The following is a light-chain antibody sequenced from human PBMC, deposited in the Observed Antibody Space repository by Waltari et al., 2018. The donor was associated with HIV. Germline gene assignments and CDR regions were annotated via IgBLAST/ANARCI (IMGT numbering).Light chain of an antibody. CDR3: QSYDSSLSGYV. Sequence: QSVLTQPPSVSGAPGQRVTIPCTGSSSNIGAGYDVHWYQQLPGTAPKLIIYGNSNRPSGVPDRFSGSKSGTSASLAITGLQAEDEADYYCQSYDSSLSGYVFGTGTKVTVL. J-gene: IGLJ1*01. V-gene: IGLV1-40*01. CDR1: SSNIGAGYD. CDR2: GNS.